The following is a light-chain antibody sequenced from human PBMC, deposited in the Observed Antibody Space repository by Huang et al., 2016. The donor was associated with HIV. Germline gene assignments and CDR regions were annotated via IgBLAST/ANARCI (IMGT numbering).Light chain of an antibody. J-gene: IGKJ1*01. CDR2: DAS. CDR3: QQYDDWPPWT. V-gene: IGKV3-15*01. CDR1: QNITR. Sequence: EIVMTQSPATLSVSPGERATLSCRASQNITRLAWYQHKPGQAPRLLIYDASSRASGVPARFRGGGSGTDFTLTVSSLQSEDFALYYCQQYDDWPPWTFGQGTQVDIK.